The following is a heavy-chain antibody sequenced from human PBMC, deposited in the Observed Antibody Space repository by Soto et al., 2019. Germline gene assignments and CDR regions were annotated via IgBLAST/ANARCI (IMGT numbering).Heavy chain of an antibody. V-gene: IGHV4-30-4*01. CDR3: ARVVAVAGNGWFDP. CDR1: GGSISSGDYY. CDR2: IYYSGST. Sequence: SETLSLTCTVSGGSISSGDYYWSWIRQPPGKGLEWIGYIYYSGSTYYNPSLKSRVTISVDTSKNQFSLKLSSVTAADTAVYYCARVVAVAGNGWFDPWGQGTLVTVSS. J-gene: IGHJ5*02. D-gene: IGHD6-19*01.